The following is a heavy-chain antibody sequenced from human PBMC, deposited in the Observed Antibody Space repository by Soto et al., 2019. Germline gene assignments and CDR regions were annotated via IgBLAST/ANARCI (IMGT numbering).Heavy chain of an antibody. J-gene: IGHJ4*02. CDR1: GVTFSSYW. CDR3: SIYYGSYYGYFHY. CDR2: INSGGGST. D-gene: IGHD1-26*01. V-gene: IGHV3-74*01. Sequence: GGSLRVSCAGSGVTFSSYWMPWVRQAPGKGLVWVSRINSGGGSTYYADSVKGRFTISRDNAKNTLYLQMNSLRAEDTAVYYCSIYYGSYYGYFHYWGQAPLVTV.